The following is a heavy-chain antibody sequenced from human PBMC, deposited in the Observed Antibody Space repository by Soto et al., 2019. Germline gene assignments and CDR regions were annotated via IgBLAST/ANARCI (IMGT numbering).Heavy chain of an antibody. CDR3: ARREGSYDSSGYGWFDP. CDR2: INHSGST. V-gene: IGHV4-34*01. D-gene: IGHD3-22*01. CDR1: GGSFSGYY. J-gene: IGHJ5*02. Sequence: SETLSLTCAVYGGSFSGYYWSWIRPPPGKGLEWIGEINHSGSTNYNPSLKSRVTISVDTSKNQFSLKLSSVTAADTAVYYCARREGSYDSSGYGWFDPWGQGTLVTVSS.